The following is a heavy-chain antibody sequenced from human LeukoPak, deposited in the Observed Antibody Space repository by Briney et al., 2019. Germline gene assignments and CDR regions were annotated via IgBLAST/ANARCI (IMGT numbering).Heavy chain of an antibody. V-gene: IGHV4-39*01. CDR2: IYYSGST. J-gene: IGHJ4*02. CDR3: ARPVAGVYYFDY. Sequence: SETLSLTCTVSGGSISSSRYYWSWIRQPPGKGLEWIGSIYYSGSTYYNPSLKSRVTISVDTFKNQFSLKLSSVTAADTAVYYCARPVAGVYYFDYWGQGTLVTVSS. D-gene: IGHD6-19*01. CDR1: GGSISSSRYY.